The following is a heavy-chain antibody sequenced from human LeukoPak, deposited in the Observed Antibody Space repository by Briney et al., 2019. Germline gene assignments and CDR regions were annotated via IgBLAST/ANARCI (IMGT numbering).Heavy chain of an antibody. CDR2: VWYDGSIK. Sequence: GGSLRLSCAASGFNFTTYGMHWVRQSPGKGLEWVALVWYDGSIKYYADSVKGRFTISRDNSKNTLFLQMSSLRAEDTAVYYCARNYDWGQGTLVTVSS. D-gene: IGHD3-16*01. CDR1: GFNFTTYG. CDR3: ARNYD. V-gene: IGHV3-33*01. J-gene: IGHJ4*02.